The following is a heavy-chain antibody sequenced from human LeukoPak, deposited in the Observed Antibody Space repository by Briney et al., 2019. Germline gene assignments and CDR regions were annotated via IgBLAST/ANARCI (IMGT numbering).Heavy chain of an antibody. CDR3: ARAYYDSSGYYYSLYYYMDV. J-gene: IGHJ6*03. V-gene: IGHV1-8*01. CDR2: MNPNSGNT. D-gene: IGHD3-22*01. CDR1: GYTFTSYD. Sequence: ASVKVSCKASGYTFTSYDINWVRQASGQGLEWMGWMNPNSGNTGYALKFQGRVTMTRNNSISTAYMELSSLRSEDTAVYYCARAYYDSSGYYYSLYYYMDVWGKGTTVTVSS.